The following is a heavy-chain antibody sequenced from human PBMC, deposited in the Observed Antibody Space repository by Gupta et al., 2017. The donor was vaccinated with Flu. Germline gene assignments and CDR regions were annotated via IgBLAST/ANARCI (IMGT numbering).Heavy chain of an antibody. V-gene: IGHV3-30-3*01. CDR1: AFPFISYA. Sequence: QVQLVDSGGGVVQPGRSLRLSCAASAFPFISYAMHWVRQAPGKGLEWVTFISHDGNIKYYADSVKGRFTISRDNSKNTLYLQMNSLIPDDTAVYYCARDARAGPKTDYFDSWGQGTLVTVSS. CDR2: ISHDGNIK. CDR3: ARDARAGPKTDYFDS. D-gene: IGHD3-10*01. J-gene: IGHJ4*02.